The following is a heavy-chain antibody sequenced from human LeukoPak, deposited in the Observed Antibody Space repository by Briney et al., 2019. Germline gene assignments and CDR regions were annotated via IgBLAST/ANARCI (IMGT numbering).Heavy chain of an antibody. CDR1: GFTFSSYG. CDR2: ISYDGSNK. V-gene: IGHV3-30*18. Sequence: GGSLRLSCAASGFTFSSYGMHWVRQAPGKGLEWVAVISYDGSNKYYADSVKGRFTISRDNSKNTLYLQMNSLRAEDTAVYYCAKGGYYDYVWGSYRLDYWGQGTLVTVSS. J-gene: IGHJ4*02. D-gene: IGHD3-16*02. CDR3: AKGGYYDYVWGSYRLDY.